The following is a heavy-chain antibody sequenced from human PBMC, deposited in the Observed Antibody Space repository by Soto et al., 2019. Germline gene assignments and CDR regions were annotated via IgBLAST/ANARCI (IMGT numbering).Heavy chain of an antibody. Sequence: PGGSLRLSCAASGFTFSSYSMNWVRQAPGKGLEWVSSISSSSSYIYYADSVKGRFTISRDNAKNSLYLQMNSLRAEDTAVYYCARARPPDQLTYGMDVWGQGTTVTVSS. D-gene: IGHD1-20*01. CDR1: GFTFSSYS. V-gene: IGHV3-21*01. CDR2: ISSSSSYI. CDR3: ARARPPDQLTYGMDV. J-gene: IGHJ6*02.